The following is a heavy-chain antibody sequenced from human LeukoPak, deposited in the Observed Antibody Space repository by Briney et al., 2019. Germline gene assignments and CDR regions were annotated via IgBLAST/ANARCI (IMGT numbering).Heavy chain of an antibody. CDR3: AREVTYYYDSSGYYYVRYWYFDL. CDR1: GYTFTSYG. J-gene: IGHJ2*01. Sequence: GASVKVSCKASGYTFTSYGISWVRQAPGQGLEWMGGIIPIFGTANYAQKFQGRVTITADESTSTAYMELSSLRSEDTAVYYCAREVTYYYDSSGYYYVRYWYFDLWGRGALVTVSS. D-gene: IGHD3-22*01. CDR2: IIPIFGTA. V-gene: IGHV1-69*13.